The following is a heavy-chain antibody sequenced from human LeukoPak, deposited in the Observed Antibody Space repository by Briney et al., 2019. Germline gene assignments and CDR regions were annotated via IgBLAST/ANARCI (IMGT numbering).Heavy chain of an antibody. CDR1: GYSFTAYY. CDR2: INPNSGGT. D-gene: IGHD5-12*01. CDR3: ARDPRYSGYDDAFDI. J-gene: IGHJ3*02. V-gene: IGHV1-2*04. Sequence: ASVKVSCKASGYSFTAYYMHWVRQAPGQGLEWMGWINPNSGGTNYAQKFQGWVTMTRDTSTSTVYMELSSLRSEDTAVYYCARDPRYSGYDDAFDIWGQGTMVTVSS.